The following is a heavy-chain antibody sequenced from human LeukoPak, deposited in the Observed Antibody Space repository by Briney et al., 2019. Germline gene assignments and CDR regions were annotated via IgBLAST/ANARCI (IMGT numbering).Heavy chain of an antibody. V-gene: IGHV4-34*01. CDR2: INHSGST. J-gene: IGHJ4*02. Sequence: SETLSLTCAVYGGSFSGYYWSWIRQPPGKGLEWIGEINHSGSTNYNPSLKSRVTISVDTSKNQFSLKLSSVTAADTAVYYCARRTKPRWLQRRGPFDYWGQGTLVTVPS. CDR1: GGSFSGYY. D-gene: IGHD5-24*01. CDR3: ARRTKPRWLQRRGPFDY.